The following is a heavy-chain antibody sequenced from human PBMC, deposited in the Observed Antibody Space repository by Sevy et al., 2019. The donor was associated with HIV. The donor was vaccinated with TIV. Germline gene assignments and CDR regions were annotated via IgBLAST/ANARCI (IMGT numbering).Heavy chain of an antibody. CDR1: GGSVGSGSYY. J-gene: IGHJ1*01. CDR2: IYYSGST. V-gene: IGHV4-61*01. CDR3: ATGEAYYYDSSGSFQH. Sequence: SETLSLTCTVSGGSVGSGSYYWSWIRKPPGKGLEWIGYIYYSGSTNYNPSLKSRVTISVDTSKNQFSLKLSSVTAADTAVYYCATGEAYYYDSSGSFQHWGQGTLVTVSS. D-gene: IGHD3-22*01.